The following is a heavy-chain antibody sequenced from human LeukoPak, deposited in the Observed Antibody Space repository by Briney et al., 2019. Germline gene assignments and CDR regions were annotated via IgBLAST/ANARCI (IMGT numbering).Heavy chain of an antibody. CDR3: AKDRTELGDFVDY. J-gene: IGHJ4*02. CDR1: GFTFSNYG. V-gene: IGHV3-30*02. CDR2: IRSDGSNK. D-gene: IGHD2-21*02. Sequence: GGSLRLSCAASGFTFSNYGMLRVRQAPGKGLEWVSFIRSDGSNKYYADSVKGRFTISRDNSKNTLYLQMNSLRVEDTAVYYCAKDRTELGDFVDYWGQGTLVTVSS.